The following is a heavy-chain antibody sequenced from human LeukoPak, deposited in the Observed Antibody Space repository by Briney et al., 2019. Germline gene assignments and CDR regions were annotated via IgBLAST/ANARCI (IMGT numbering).Heavy chain of an antibody. J-gene: IGHJ4*02. CDR1: GASVSSGSYY. D-gene: IGHD5-18*01. CDR2: IYYSGST. V-gene: IGHV4-61*01. CDR3: ARGSRGYSYG. Sequence: PSETLSLTCTVSGASVSSGSYYWSWIRQPPGKGLEWIGYIYYSGSTNYNPSLKSRVIISVNTSKNQFSLKLSSVTAADTAVYYCARGSRGYSYGWGQGTLVTVSS.